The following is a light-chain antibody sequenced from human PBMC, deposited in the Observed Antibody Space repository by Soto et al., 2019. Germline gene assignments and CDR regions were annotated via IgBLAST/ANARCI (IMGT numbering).Light chain of an antibody. Sequence: EIVLTQSPGALSLSPGERATLSCRASQSVSSNKLAWYQQKPGQAPRLLIYGASGRATGIPDRFSGSGSGTDFTLTISRLEPEDFAVYYCQVFDGSLWTFGQGTKV. V-gene: IGKV3-20*01. CDR3: QVFDGSLWT. CDR1: QSVSSNK. CDR2: GAS. J-gene: IGKJ1*01.